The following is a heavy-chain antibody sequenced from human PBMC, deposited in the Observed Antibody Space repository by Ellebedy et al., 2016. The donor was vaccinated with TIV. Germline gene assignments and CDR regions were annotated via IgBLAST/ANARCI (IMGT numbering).Heavy chain of an antibody. D-gene: IGHD3-16*01. V-gene: IGHV1-18*04. J-gene: IGHJ6*02. CDR2: LSADNGDT. Sequence: AASVKVSCKASGYTFSSYGISWARQAPGQGLEWMGWLSADNGDTNSAQKFQGRVSMTTDSFTSTAYMELRSLRSDDTAVYYCARVRWASLLGYDYYVMDVWGQGTTVIVSS. CDR3: ARVRWASLLGYDYYVMDV. CDR1: GYTFSSYG.